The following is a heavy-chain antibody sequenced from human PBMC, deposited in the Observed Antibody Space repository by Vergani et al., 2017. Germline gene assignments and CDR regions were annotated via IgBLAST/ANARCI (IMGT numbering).Heavy chain of an antibody. CDR2: TWYDGNNK. CDR3: ARYLLLLYNRFDP. CDR1: GVTFNQYG. J-gene: IGHJ5*02. D-gene: IGHD1-14*01. Sequence: QVQLVESGGGVVQPGRSLRLSCAASGVTFNQYGMHWVRQAPGKRLEWVAVTWYDGNNKQYADSVKGRFPISRDNSKSTMYLQMNSLRDEDTGVYYCARYLLLLYNRFDPWGQGTLVTVSS. V-gene: IGHV3-33*01.